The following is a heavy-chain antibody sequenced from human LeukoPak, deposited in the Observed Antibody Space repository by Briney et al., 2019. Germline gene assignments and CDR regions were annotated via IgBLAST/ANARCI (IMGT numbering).Heavy chain of an antibody. J-gene: IGHJ4*02. V-gene: IGHV3-33*08. CDR1: GFTFSSYA. CDR2: IWYDGSNK. CDR3: ARDDCSSTSCYFDH. Sequence: GGSLRLSCAASGFTFSSYAMSWVRQAPGKGLEWVAVIWYDGSNKYYADSVKGRFTISRDNSKNTLYLQMNSLRAEDTALYYCARDDCSSTSCYFDHWGQGTLVTVSS. D-gene: IGHD2-2*01.